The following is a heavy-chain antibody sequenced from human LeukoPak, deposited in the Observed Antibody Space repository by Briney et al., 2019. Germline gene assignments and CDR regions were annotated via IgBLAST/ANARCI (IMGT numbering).Heavy chain of an antibody. J-gene: IGHJ4*02. CDR3: AREICCFPIDY. CDR2: IYHSGST. V-gene: IGHV4-39*07. Sequence: PSETLSLTCTVSGGSIRGSGYYWGWVRQPPGKGLEWIGEIYHSGSTNYNPSLKSRVTISVDTSKNQFSLKLSSVTAADTAVHYCAREICCFPIDYWGQGTLVTVSS. CDR1: GGSIRGSGYY.